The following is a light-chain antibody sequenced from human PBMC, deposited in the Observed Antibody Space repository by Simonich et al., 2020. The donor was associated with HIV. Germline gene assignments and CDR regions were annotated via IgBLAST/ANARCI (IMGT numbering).Light chain of an antibody. V-gene: IGKV3-15*01. J-gene: IGKJ2*01. CDR3: QQRSNSYT. CDR1: QSVSSN. CDR2: GAS. Sequence: EIVMTQSPATLSVSPGERATLSCRASQSVSSNLAWYQQKPGQAPRRLIYGASTSATGIPARFSGSGSGTEFTLTISSLQSEDFAVYYCQQRSNSYTFGQGTKLEI.